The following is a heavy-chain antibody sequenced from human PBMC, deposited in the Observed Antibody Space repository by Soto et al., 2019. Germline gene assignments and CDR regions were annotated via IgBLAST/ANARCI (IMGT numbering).Heavy chain of an antibody. Sequence: EVQLVESGGGLVKPGGSLRLSCAASGFTFSNTWMNWVRQAPGKGLEWVGRIKSKTDGETTDYAAPVKGRFTISRDDSKNTLYLQMNSLKIEYTAVYYCITVYFDHWGQGTLVTVSS. CDR2: IKSKTDGETT. CDR3: ITVYFDH. CDR1: GFTFSNTW. J-gene: IGHJ4*02. V-gene: IGHV3-15*07.